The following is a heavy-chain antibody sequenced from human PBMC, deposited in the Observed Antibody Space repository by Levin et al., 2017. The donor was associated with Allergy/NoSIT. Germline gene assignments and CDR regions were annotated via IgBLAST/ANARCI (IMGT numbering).Heavy chain of an antibody. Sequence: ASVKVSCKASGYSFIDNWIYWVRQAPGQGLEWLAWMNPKSGSARYLQTLEGRITVTSDTSINTVYMELARLTSEDTAIYYCAKALGQLVPHSWGQGTRVSVSS. J-gene: IGHJ4*02. V-gene: IGHV1-2*02. CDR2: MNPKSGSA. CDR3: AKALGQLVPHS. D-gene: IGHD3/OR15-3a*01. CDR1: GYSFIDNW.